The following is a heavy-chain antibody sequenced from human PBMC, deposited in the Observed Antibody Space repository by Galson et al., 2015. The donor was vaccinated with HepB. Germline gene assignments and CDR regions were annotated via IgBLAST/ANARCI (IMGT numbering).Heavy chain of an antibody. CDR1: GFTFNSNA. CDR2: ISHDESIK. D-gene: IGHD3-22*01. J-gene: IGHJ4*01. CDR3: ARVPYYYDSSGFYYGDY. V-gene: IGHV3-30*04. Sequence: SLRLSCAASGFTFNSNAMLWFRQAPGKGLEWVAVISHDESIKSYADSVKDRFTIFRDNSKNTLYLRLTSLRPEDTAVYYCARVPYYYDSSGFYYGDYWGQGTLVSVFS.